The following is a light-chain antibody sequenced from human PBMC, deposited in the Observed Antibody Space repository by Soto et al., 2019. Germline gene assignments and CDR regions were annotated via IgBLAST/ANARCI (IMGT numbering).Light chain of an antibody. J-gene: IGKJ5*01. V-gene: IGKV3-20*01. CDR1: QYINTR. CDR2: QTS. Sequence: EIVLTQSPGTLSLSPGERVTLSCRASQYINTRLAWYQHRPGQAPRLLIYQTSIRAAGIPARFSGSGSGIDFTITISRLEPEDFAVYDCQQYVSSPITFGQGTRLEIK. CDR3: QQYVSSPIT.